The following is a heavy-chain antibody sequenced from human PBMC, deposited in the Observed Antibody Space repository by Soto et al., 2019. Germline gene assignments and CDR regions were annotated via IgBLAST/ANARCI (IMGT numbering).Heavy chain of an antibody. D-gene: IGHD7-27*01. Sequence: QVQLQQWGAGLLKPSETLSLTCAVYGGSFSGYYWSWIRQPPGKGLEWIGEINHSGSTNYNQSLKSRVTISVDTSKNQFSLKLSSVTAADTAVYYCASNWGTNYYYYYGMDVWGQGTTVTVSS. J-gene: IGHJ6*02. CDR2: INHSGST. CDR1: GGSFSGYY. CDR3: ASNWGTNYYYYYGMDV. V-gene: IGHV4-34*01.